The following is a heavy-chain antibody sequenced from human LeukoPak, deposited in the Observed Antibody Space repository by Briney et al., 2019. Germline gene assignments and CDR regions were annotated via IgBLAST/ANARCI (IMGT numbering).Heavy chain of an antibody. CDR3: ARYHEYIWGSAVDYYAMDV. Sequence: SETLFLTCSDSGGSIDSYYWSWIRQPPGKRLEWMGCLYYTGSPSYTPSLKSRVTIALVTSKNLFSLNLSSVTAADTAVYYCARYHEYIWGSAVDYYAMDVWGQGTTVTVSS. CDR1: GGSIDSYY. V-gene: IGHV4-59*08. D-gene: IGHD3-16*01. J-gene: IGHJ6*02. CDR2: LYYTGSP.